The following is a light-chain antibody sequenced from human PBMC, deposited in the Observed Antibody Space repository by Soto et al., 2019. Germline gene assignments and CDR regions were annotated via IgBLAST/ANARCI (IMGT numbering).Light chain of an antibody. CDR2: AAS. CDR1: QGISSY. J-gene: IGKJ1*01. Sequence: DIQLTQSPSFLSASVGDRVTITCRASQGISSYLAWYQQKPGKAPKLLIYAASTLQSGVPSRFSGSGSGTEFTLTISCLQPEDFATYYCQQLNSYPRTFGQGTKVEIK. V-gene: IGKV1-9*01. CDR3: QQLNSYPRT.